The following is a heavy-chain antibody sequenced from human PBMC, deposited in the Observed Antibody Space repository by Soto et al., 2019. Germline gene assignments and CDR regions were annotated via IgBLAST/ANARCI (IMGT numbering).Heavy chain of an antibody. J-gene: IGHJ4*02. CDR1: GFTFSSFD. CDR3: AKPLPYYDFWSGYSSAFAY. D-gene: IGHD3-3*01. Sequence: VGSLRLSCAASGFTFSSFDMHWVRQPTGRGLEWVSAIGTAGDTYYPGSVKGRFTISRDNSKNTLYLQMNSLRAEDTAVCYCAKPLPYYDFWSGYSSAFAYRGQGTLV. CDR2: IGTAGDT. V-gene: IGHV3-13*01.